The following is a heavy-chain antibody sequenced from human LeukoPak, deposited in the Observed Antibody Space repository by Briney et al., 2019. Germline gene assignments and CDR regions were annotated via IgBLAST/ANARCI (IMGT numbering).Heavy chain of an antibody. CDR3: ARSPVSYDSSGSRIRPPRPMSLDFDY. J-gene: IGHJ4*02. D-gene: IGHD3-22*01. V-gene: IGHV4-61*05. Sequence: SGTLALTCAVSGASISSGAYCWGWLRQPPGKGLEWAGYIYCSGTTNYNPSLKSRVTISVDSSKSQCSLQLRSVTAADTAVYYCARSPVSYDSSGSRIRPPRPMSLDFDYWGQGTLVTVSS. CDR1: GASISSGAYC. CDR2: IYCSGTT.